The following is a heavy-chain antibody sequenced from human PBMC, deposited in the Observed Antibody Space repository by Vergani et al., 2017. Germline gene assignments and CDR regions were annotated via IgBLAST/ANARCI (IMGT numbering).Heavy chain of an antibody. J-gene: IGHJ4*02. V-gene: IGHV3-74*01. D-gene: IGHD2-2*01. CDR1: GFTFSSYW. CDR3: ARGLLQCSSSSCYYY. Sequence: EVQLVESGGGLVQPGGSLRLSCAASGFTFSSYWMHWVRQAPGKGLVWVSRINSDGSSTSYADSVKGRFTISRDNAKNTLYLQMNSLRAEDTAVYYCARGLLQCSSSSCYYYWGQGTLVTVSS. CDR2: INSDGSST.